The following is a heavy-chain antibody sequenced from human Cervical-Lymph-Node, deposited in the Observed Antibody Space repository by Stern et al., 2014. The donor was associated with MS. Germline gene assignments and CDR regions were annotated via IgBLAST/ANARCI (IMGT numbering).Heavy chain of an antibody. V-gene: IGHV3-11*01. Sequence: QVPLAESGGGLFKPGGSLRLSCAASGFTFSDYYLSWIRQAPGKGLEWVSYISSSGSTIYYADAVKGRFTISRDNAKNSLYLQMNSLRAEDTAVYYCARDWWLPRNVGMDVWGQGTTVTVSS. CDR3: ARDWWLPRNVGMDV. CDR1: GFTFSDYY. CDR2: ISSSGSTI. D-gene: IGHD2-15*01. J-gene: IGHJ6*02.